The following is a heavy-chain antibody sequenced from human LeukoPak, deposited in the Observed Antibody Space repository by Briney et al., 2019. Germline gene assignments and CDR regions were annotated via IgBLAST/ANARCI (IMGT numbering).Heavy chain of an antibody. V-gene: IGHV3-23*01. Sequence: GGSLRLSCAASGFTFSSFAMSWVRQAPGKGLEWVSAISGSGGATYYADSVKGRFTISRDNSKNTLYLQMNSLRAEDTAVYYSAKVSRGIVAAMDVWGKGTTVTVSS. CDR1: GFTFSSFA. CDR2: ISGSGGAT. D-gene: IGHD6-25*01. J-gene: IGHJ6*03. CDR3: AKVSRGIVAAMDV.